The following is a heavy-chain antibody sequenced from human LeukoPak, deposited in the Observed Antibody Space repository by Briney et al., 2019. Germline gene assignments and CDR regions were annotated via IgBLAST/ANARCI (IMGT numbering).Heavy chain of an antibody. V-gene: IGHV1-69*06. Sequence: ASVKVSCKASGYTFTGYYMHWVRQAPGQGLEWMGGIIPIFGTANYAQKFQGRVTITADKSTSTAYMELSSLRSEDTAVYYCARDQISSSGYYSYDAFDIWGQGTMVTVSS. CDR1: GYTFTGYY. D-gene: IGHD3-22*01. CDR3: ARDQISSSGYYSYDAFDI. J-gene: IGHJ3*02. CDR2: IIPIFGTA.